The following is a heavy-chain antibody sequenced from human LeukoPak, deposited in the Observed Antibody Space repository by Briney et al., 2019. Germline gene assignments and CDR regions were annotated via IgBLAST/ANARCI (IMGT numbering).Heavy chain of an antibody. CDR2: IKQDGSEK. CDR3: ARDFYYGDYSFDY. CDR1: GFTFSSYW. D-gene: IGHD4-17*01. Sequence: PGGSLRLSCAASGFTFSSYWMSWVRQAPGKGLEWVANIKQDGSEKYHVDSVKGRFTISRDNAKNSLYLQMNSLRAEDTAVYYCARDFYYGDYSFDYWGQGTLVTVSS. J-gene: IGHJ4*02. V-gene: IGHV3-7*01.